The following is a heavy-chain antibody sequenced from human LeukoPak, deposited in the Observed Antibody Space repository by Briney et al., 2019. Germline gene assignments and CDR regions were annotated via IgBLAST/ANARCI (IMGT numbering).Heavy chain of an antibody. Sequence: PGRSLRLSCAASGFTFGSYAMHWVRQAPGKGLEWVAVISYDGSNKYYADSVKGRFTISRDNSKNTLYLQMNSLRAEDTAVYYCARDFLGEVVPAANVLGAFDIWGQGTMVTVSS. CDR3: ARDFLGEVVPAANVLGAFDI. V-gene: IGHV3-30*04. J-gene: IGHJ3*02. CDR1: GFTFGSYA. CDR2: ISYDGSNK. D-gene: IGHD2-2*01.